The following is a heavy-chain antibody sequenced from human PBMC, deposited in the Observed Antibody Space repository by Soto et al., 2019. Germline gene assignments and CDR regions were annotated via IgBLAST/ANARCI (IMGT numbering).Heavy chain of an antibody. CDR1: GYSFTSYW. D-gene: IGHD3-3*01. V-gene: IGHV5-51*01. Sequence: GESLKISCKGSGYSFTSYWIVWVRQMPGKGLEWRGIIYPGDSDTRYSPSFQGQVTISVDKSISTAYLQWSSLKASDTAMYYCARRFDFWSGSGSYYYGLDVWGQGTTVTVSS. CDR2: IYPGDSDT. J-gene: IGHJ6*02. CDR3: ARRFDFWSGSGSYYYGLDV.